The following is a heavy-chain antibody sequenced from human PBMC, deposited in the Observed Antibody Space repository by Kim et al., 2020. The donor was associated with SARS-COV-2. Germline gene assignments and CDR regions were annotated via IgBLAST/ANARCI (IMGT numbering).Heavy chain of an antibody. D-gene: IGHD3-22*01. CDR3: ATYYNINWDAFDI. CDR1: GFTFSSHW. Sequence: GGSLRLSCAASGFTFSSHWMHWVRQAPGKGLVWVSRINNDGSTTNYADSVKGRFTTSRDNAKNTLYLQMNSLTAEDTALYYCATYYNINWDAFDIWGQGTMVTVSS. V-gene: IGHV3-74*01. CDR2: INNDGSTT. J-gene: IGHJ3*02.